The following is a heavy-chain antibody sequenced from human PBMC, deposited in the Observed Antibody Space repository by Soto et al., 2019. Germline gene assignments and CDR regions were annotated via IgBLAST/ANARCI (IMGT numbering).Heavy chain of an antibody. CDR1: GFTFSSYE. Sequence: LRLSCAASGFTFSSYEMNWVRQAPGKGLEWVSYISSSGRTIYYADSVKGRFTISRDNAKNSLYLQMNSLRAEDTAVYYCAREMFGRRHEYTGVDYWGQGTLVTVSS. V-gene: IGHV3-48*03. D-gene: IGHD3-10*02. CDR3: AREMFGRRHEYTGVDY. CDR2: ISSSGRTI. J-gene: IGHJ4*02.